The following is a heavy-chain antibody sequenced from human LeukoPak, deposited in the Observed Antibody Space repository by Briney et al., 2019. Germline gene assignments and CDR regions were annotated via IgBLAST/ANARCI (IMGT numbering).Heavy chain of an antibody. V-gene: IGHV3-23*01. J-gene: IGHJ4*02. CDR1: GFTFSSYA. CDR3: AKWYYYDSSGFLRYFDY. D-gene: IGHD3-22*01. Sequence: GGSLRLSCAASGFTFSSYAMSWVRQAPGKGPEWISAISGSGGSTYYADSVKGRFTISRDNSKNTRYLQMNSLRAEDTAVYYCAKWYYYDSSGFLRYFDYWGQGTLVTVSS. CDR2: ISGSGGST.